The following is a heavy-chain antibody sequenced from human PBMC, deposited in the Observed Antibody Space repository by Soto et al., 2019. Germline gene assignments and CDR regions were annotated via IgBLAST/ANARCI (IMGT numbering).Heavy chain of an antibody. Sequence: GGSLRLSCAASGFTFSSYRMSWVRQAPGKGLEWVANIKQDGSEKYYVDSVKGRFTISRDNAKNSLYLQMNSLRAEDTAVYYCARDPAIYSGKFDYGLDVWGQGTTVTVSS. D-gene: IGHD4-4*01. V-gene: IGHV3-7*01. CDR3: ARDPAIYSGKFDYGLDV. CDR1: GFTFSSYR. J-gene: IGHJ6*02. CDR2: IKQDGSEK.